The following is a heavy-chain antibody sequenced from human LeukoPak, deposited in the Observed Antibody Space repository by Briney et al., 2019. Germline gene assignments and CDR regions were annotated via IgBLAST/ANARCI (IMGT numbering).Heavy chain of an antibody. CDR2: ISGSGGST. J-gene: IGHJ3*01. CDR1: GFTFSSYT. D-gene: IGHD5-24*01. Sequence: PGGSLRLSCAASGFTFSSYTMNWVRQAPGKGLEWVSGISGSGGSTYYADSVKGRFTNSRDNSKNTLYLQMKSLRAEDTAVYYCAKSRYGYNVPPSDAFDVWGQGTMVTVSS. CDR3: AKSRYGYNVPPSDAFDV. V-gene: IGHV3-23*01.